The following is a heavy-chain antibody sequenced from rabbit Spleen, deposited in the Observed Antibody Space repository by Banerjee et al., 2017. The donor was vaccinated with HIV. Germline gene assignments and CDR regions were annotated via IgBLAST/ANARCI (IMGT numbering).Heavy chain of an antibody. Sequence: QEQLVESGGGLVQPEGSLTLTCKASGFDFSSYYMSWVRQAPGKGLEWIGYIDPFFGVTYYATWVNGRFTISSHNAQNTLYLQLNSLTAADTATYFCARDGYSRGWGIILYYFNLWGQGTLVTVS. J-gene: IGHJ4*01. CDR3: ARDGYSRGWGIILYYFNL. CDR1: GFDFSSYY. V-gene: IGHV1S47*01. CDR2: IDPFFGVT. D-gene: IGHD4-1*01.